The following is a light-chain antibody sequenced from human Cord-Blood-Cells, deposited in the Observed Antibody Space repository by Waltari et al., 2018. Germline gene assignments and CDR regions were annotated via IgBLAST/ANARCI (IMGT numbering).Light chain of an antibody. Sequence: DIVLTPSPDSLAVSLGERATINSKPSQSVLYSSNNKNYLAWYQQKPGQPPKLLIYWASTRESGVPYRFSGSGSGTDFTLTISSLQAEDVAVYYCQQYYSTPYSFGQGTKLEIK. J-gene: IGKJ2*03. CDR1: QSVLYSSNNKNY. CDR2: WAS. CDR3: QQYYSTPYS. V-gene: IGKV4-1*01.